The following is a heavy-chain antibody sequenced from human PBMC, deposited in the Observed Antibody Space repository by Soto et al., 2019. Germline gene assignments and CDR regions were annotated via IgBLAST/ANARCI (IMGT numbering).Heavy chain of an antibody. CDR2: INHSGST. CDR3: ASQPSGSYGP. CDR1: GGYFSGYD. V-gene: IGHV4-34*01. D-gene: IGHD1-26*01. Sequence: SETLSLTCAVYGGYFSGYDWSWIRQPPGKGLEWIGEINHSGSTNYSPSFQGQVTISADKSISTAYLQWSSLKASDTAMYYCASQPSGSYGPWGQGTLVTVSS. J-gene: IGHJ5*02.